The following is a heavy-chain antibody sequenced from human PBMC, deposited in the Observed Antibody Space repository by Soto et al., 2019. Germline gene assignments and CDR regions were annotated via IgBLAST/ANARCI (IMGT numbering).Heavy chain of an antibody. V-gene: IGHV4-39*01. Sequence: QLLESGPGLVKPSETLSLTCTVSGGSISSSSYYWGWIRQPPGKGLEWIGSIYYSGSTYYNPSLKSRVTISVDTSKNQFSLKLSSVTAADTAVYYCARHRSGWSYYYYYGMDVWGQGTTVTVSS. CDR1: GGSISSSSYY. J-gene: IGHJ6*02. CDR3: ARHRSGWSYYYYYGMDV. CDR2: IYYSGST. D-gene: IGHD6-19*01.